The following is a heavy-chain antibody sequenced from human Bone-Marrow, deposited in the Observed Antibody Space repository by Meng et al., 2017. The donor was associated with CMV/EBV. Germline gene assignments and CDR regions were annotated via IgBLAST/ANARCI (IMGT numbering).Heavy chain of an antibody. D-gene: IGHD5-24*01. CDR2: IYTSGST. J-gene: IGHJ4*02. Sequence: SETLSLTCTVSGYSISSGYYWGWIRQPAGKGLEWIGRIYTSGSTNYNPSLKSRVTMSVDTSKNQFSLKLSSVTAADTAVYYCAGGDGYNYGYWGQGPLVTVSS. V-gene: IGHV4-4*07. CDR1: GYSISSGYY. CDR3: AGGDGYNYGY.